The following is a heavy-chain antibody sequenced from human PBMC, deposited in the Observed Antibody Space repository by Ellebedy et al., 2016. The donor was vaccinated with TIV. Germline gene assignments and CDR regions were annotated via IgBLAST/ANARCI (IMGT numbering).Heavy chain of an antibody. CDR2: INPNSGGT. CDR3: ARERCSSTSCYTFDY. Sequence: ASVKVSXXASGYTFIGYYMHWVRQAPGQGLEWMGWINPNSGGTNYAQKFQGRVTMTRDTSITTAYMELSRLRSDDTAVYYCARERCSSTSCYTFDYWGQGTLVTVSS. D-gene: IGHD2-2*02. CDR1: GYTFIGYY. J-gene: IGHJ4*02. V-gene: IGHV1-2*02.